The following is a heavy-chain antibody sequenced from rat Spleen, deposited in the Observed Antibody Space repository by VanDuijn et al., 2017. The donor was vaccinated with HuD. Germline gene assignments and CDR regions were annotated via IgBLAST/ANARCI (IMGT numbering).Heavy chain of an antibody. D-gene: IGHD1-2*01. CDR1: GFSLTSYH. Sequence: QVQLKESGPGLVQPSQTLSLTCTVSGFSLTSYHVSWVRQPPGKGLEWMGVIWTGGTTAYNSLLKSRLSISRDTSKSQVFLKMSSLQTDDTAIYFCARSSTVASIRLTHWGQGTLVTVSS. CDR2: IWTGGTT. CDR3: ARSSTVASIRLTH. V-gene: IGHV2-43*01. J-gene: IGHJ3*01.